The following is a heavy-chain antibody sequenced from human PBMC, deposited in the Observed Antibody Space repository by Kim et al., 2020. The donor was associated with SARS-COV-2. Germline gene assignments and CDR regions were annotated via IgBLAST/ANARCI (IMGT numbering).Heavy chain of an antibody. J-gene: IGHJ5*02. CDR3: ARGEVVSGSLTNWFDP. CDR1: GDSIRSRTW. Sequence: SETLSLTCAVFGDSIRSRTWWTWVRQSPGKGLEWIGEVFHTGTTNFNPSLGSRVTMSVDNSKNQFSLKLNSMTAADTAAYFGARGEVVSGSLTNWFDPWG. V-gene: IGHV4-4*02. D-gene: IGHD2-21*01. CDR2: VFHTGTT.